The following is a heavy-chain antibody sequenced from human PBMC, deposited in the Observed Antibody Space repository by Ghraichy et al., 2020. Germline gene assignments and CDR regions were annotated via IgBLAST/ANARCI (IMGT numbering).Heavy chain of an antibody. Sequence: GGSLRLSCAASGFNVSIYYISWVRQAPGEGLEWVSVIYSGGSTYYADSVKGRFTISRDNSKNTVYLQMNSLRAEDTAMYYCSGTQQIAAVGTIHASWGQGTLVTVSS. J-gene: IGHJ4*02. CDR2: IYSGGST. CDR1: GFNVSIYY. V-gene: IGHV3-53*01. D-gene: IGHD6-13*01. CDR3: SGTQQIAAVGTIHAS.